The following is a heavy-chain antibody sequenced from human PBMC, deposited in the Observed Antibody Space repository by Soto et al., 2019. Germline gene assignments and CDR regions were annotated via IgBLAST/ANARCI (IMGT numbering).Heavy chain of an antibody. Sequence: ASVKVSCKVSGYTLTELSMHWVRQAPGKGLEWMGGFDPEDGETIYAQKFQGRVTMTEDTSTDTAYMELSSLRSEDTAVYYCATDHSGSHRSIEDWGQRTLVNVAS. CDR3: ATDHSGSHRSIED. V-gene: IGHV1-24*01. J-gene: IGHJ4*02. CDR2: FDPEDGET. D-gene: IGHD1-26*01. CDR1: GYTLTELS.